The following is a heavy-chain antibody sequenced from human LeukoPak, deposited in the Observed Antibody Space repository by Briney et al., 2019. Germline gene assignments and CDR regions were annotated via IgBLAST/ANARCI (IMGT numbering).Heavy chain of an antibody. CDR3: ARVGSSWYGTPFDY. Sequence: GGSLRLSCAASGFTFSSYWMSWVRQAPGKGLEWVANIKQDGSEKYYVDSVKGRFTISRDNAKNSLYLQMNSLRAEDTAVYYCARVGSSWYGTPFDYWGQGTLVTVSS. CDR2: IKQDGSEK. D-gene: IGHD6-13*01. J-gene: IGHJ4*02. CDR1: GFTFSSYW. V-gene: IGHV3-7*01.